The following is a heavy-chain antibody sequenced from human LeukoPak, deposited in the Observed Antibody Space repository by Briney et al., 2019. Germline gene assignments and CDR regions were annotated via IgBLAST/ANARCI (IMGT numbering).Heavy chain of an antibody. CDR3: ARVTIGSSSIFYYYYYMDV. Sequence: NSSETLSLTCTVSGGSISSYYWSWLRQPPGKGLEWIGYIYYSGSTNYNPSLKSRVTISVDTSKNQFSLKLSSVTAADTAVYYCARVTIGSSSIFYYYYYMDVWGKGTTVTVSS. CDR2: IYYSGST. CDR1: GGSISSYY. V-gene: IGHV4-59*01. D-gene: IGHD6-6*01. J-gene: IGHJ6*03.